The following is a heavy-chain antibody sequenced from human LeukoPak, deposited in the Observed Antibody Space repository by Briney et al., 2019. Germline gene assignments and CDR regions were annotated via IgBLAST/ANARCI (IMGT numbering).Heavy chain of an antibody. V-gene: IGHV1-2*02. D-gene: IGHD3-22*01. J-gene: IGHJ4*02. CDR3: ASSQGGAYYYDSSAHY. Sequence: ASVKVSCKASGYTFTGYYMHWVRQAPGQGLEWMGWINPNSGGTNYAQKFQGRVTITTDESTSTAYMELSSLRSEDTAVYYCASSQGGAYYYDSSAHYWGQGTLVTVSS. CDR2: INPNSGGT. CDR1: GYTFTGYY.